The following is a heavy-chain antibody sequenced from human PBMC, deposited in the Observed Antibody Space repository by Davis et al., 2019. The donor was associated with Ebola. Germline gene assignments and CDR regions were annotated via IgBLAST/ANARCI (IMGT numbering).Heavy chain of an antibody. CDR2: INHSGST. J-gene: IGHJ6*02. V-gene: IGHV4-34*01. D-gene: IGHD2-15*01. CDR3: AREVGGGSCHYYYGMDV. CDR1: GGSFSGYY. Sequence: SETLSLTCAVYGGSFSGYYWSWIRQPPGKGLEWIGEINHSGSTNYNPSLKSRVTISVDTSKNQFSLKLSSVTAADTAVYYCAREVGGGSCHYYYGMDVWGQGTTVTVSS.